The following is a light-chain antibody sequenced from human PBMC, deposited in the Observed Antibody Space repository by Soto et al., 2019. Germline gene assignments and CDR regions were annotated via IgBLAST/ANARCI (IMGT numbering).Light chain of an antibody. Sequence: IAGPQSPATLSVSPGDRATLSCRASQSVSSNLAWYQQKPGQAPRLLIYGASTRATGIPARFSGSGSGTEFTLTISSLQSEDFAVYYCQQYNNWPRTFGQGTKVDI. J-gene: IGKJ1*01. CDR1: QSVSSN. V-gene: IGKV3-15*01. CDR2: GAS. CDR3: QQYNNWPRT.